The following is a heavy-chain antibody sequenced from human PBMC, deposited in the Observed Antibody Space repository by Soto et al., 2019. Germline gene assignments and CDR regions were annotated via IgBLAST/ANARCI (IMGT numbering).Heavy chain of an antibody. V-gene: IGHV5-51*01. CDR2: IYPGDSDT. Sequence: GESLRISCKGSGYTFNKYWIAWVRQMPGQGLEWMGIIYPGDSDTTYSPSVQGHVTISVGESINTAYLQWASLEASDTAMYYCARQKLWMATINNDAFDIWGQGTMVTVSS. D-gene: IGHD2-21*01. CDR3: ARQKLWMATINNDAFDI. CDR1: GYTFNKYW. J-gene: IGHJ3*02.